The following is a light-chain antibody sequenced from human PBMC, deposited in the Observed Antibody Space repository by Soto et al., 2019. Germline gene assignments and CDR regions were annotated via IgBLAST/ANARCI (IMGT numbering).Light chain of an antibody. CDR1: RAISNY. CDR2: EAS. CDR3: QHYDNFPVT. Sequence: DIQMTQSPSSLSASVGDRVTITCQASRAISNYLNWYRQRPGNAPQLLIYEASNLQTGVSSRFSGSGSGTDFTFTISSLQPEDIATYFCQHYDNFPVTFGGGTKVEIK. V-gene: IGKV1-33*01. J-gene: IGKJ4*01.